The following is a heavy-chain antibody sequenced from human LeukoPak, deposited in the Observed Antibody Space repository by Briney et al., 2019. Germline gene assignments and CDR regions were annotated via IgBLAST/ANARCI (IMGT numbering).Heavy chain of an antibody. CDR2: ISYDGSNK. Sequence: GGSLRLSCAASGFTFSSYGMHWVRQAPGKGLEWVAVISYDGSNKYYADSVKGRFTISRDNAKNSLYLQMNSLRAEDTAVYYCARVGELSLSPDYWGQGTLVTVSS. J-gene: IGHJ4*02. CDR1: GFTFSSYG. V-gene: IGHV3-30*03. D-gene: IGHD3-16*02. CDR3: ARVGELSLSPDY.